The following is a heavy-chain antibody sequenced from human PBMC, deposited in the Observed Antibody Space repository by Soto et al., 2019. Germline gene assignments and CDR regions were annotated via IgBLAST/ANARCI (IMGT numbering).Heavy chain of an antibody. CDR3: ARGPSGDKVQY. Sequence: SETLSLTCAVSGGSISSGGYSWSWIRQPPGKGLEWIGYIYHSGSTYYNPSLKSRVTISLDTSKNHFSLTLSSVTAADTAVYYCARGPSGDKVQYWGQGALVTVSS. V-gene: IGHV4-30-2*05. CDR1: GGSISSGGYS. CDR2: IYHSGST. J-gene: IGHJ4*02. D-gene: IGHD7-27*01.